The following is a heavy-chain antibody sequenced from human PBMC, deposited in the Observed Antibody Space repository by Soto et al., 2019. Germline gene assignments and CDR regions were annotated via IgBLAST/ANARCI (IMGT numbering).Heavy chain of an antibody. D-gene: IGHD6-19*01. CDR3: ARGVSGWSPFDL. V-gene: IGHV1-2*04. J-gene: IGHJ4*02. Sequence: ASVKVSCKASGYTFTDYYVHWVRQAPGQGLEWMGWINPNSGVTNYAQKFQGWVTLTRDTSVSTAYMELNRLKSDDTAVFFCARGVSGWSPFDLWGQGTLVTVSS. CDR2: INPNSGVT. CDR1: GYTFTDYY.